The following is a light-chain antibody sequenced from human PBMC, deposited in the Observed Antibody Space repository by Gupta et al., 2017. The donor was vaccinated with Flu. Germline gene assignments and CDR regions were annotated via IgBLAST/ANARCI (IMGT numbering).Light chain of an antibody. CDR2: DAS. CDR3: QQYDHFPLSIT. J-gene: IGKJ5*01. Sequence: RVTITCQASQDISNYLNWYQQKPGKAPKLLIYDASNLETGVPSRFSGSGSGTDFTFTISSLQPEDIATYYCQQYDHFPLSITFGQGTRLEIK. V-gene: IGKV1-33*01. CDR1: QDISNY.